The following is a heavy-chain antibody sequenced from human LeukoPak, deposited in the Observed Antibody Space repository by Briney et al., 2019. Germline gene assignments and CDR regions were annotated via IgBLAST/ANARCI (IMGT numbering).Heavy chain of an antibody. CDR1: GGSISRYY. D-gene: IGHD2-2*01. CDR2: IYYSGST. J-gene: IGHJ2*01. V-gene: IGHV4-59*01. CDR3: ARDSNSGSYCSSTSCPYWYFDL. Sequence: PSQTLSLTCTVSGGSISRYYWSWVRQPPGKGLEWIGYIYYSGSTNYNPSLKSRVTISVDTSKNQFSLKLSSVTAADTAVYYCARDSNSGSYCSSTSCPYWYFDLWGRGTLVTVSS.